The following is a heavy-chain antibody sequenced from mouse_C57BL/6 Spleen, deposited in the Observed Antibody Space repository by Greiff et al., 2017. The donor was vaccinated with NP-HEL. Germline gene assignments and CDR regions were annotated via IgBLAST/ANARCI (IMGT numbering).Heavy chain of an antibody. V-gene: IGHV1-61*01. Sequence: QVQLQQPGAELVKPGSSVKLSCKASGYTFTSYCMDWMKQRPGQGLEWIGNIYPSDGDTHYNEKFKDKATLTVDKSSSTAYMELSRVTSEDSAVYECTTGDYWGQGTTLTVSS. CDR3: TTGDY. J-gene: IGHJ2*01. CDR2: IYPSDGDT. CDR1: GYTFTSYC. D-gene: IGHD5-5*01.